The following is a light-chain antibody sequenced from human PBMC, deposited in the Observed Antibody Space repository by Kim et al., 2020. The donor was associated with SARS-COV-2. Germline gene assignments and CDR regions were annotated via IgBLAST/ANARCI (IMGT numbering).Light chain of an antibody. CDR1: QDIANS. Sequence: ASIGDRVTITCRASQDIANSLAWYPQKPGKVPQILFYAASTLHSGVPSRFSGSGSGTEFTLTIGSLQTEDVATYYCQKYNSAPWTFGPGTKVDIK. V-gene: IGKV1-27*01. CDR3: QKYNSAPWT. CDR2: AAS. J-gene: IGKJ1*01.